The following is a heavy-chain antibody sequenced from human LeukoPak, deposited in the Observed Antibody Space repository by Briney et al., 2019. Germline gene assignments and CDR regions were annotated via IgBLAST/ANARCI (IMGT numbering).Heavy chain of an antibody. J-gene: IGHJ4*02. CDR3: ARDFYDGFALDY. CDR2: ISGSGGST. Sequence: GGSLRLSCAASGFTVSSNYMSWVRQAPGKGLEWVSAISGSGGSTYYAGSVKGRFTISRDNSKNSLYLQMDNLRAEDTGVYYCARDFYDGFALDYWGQGTLVTVSS. CDR1: GFTVSSNY. D-gene: IGHD2/OR15-2a*01. V-gene: IGHV3-23*01.